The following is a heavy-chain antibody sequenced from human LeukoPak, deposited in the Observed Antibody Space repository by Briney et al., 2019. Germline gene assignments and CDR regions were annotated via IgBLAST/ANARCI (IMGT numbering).Heavy chain of an antibody. Sequence: SETLSLTCTVSGGSISSSSYYWGWIRQPPGKGLEWIGSIYYSGSTYYNPSLKSRVTISVDTSENQFSLKLSSVTAADTAVYFCARLVRGVIGRVAWFHPWGQGTLVTVSS. V-gene: IGHV4-39*07. CDR2: IYYSGST. CDR3: ARLVRGVIGRVAWFHP. J-gene: IGHJ5*02. D-gene: IGHD3-10*01. CDR1: GGSISSSSYY.